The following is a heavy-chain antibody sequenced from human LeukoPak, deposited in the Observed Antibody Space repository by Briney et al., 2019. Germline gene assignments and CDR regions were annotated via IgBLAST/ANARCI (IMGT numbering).Heavy chain of an antibody. CDR1: GGSFSGYY. Sequence: SETLSLTCAVYGGSFSGYYWSWIRQPPGKGLEWIGEINHSGSTNYNPSLKSRVTISVDTSKNQFSLKLSSVTAADTAVYYCARLTVVKKELTGVYYYYGMDVWGQGTTVTVSS. D-gene: IGHD2-21*01. V-gene: IGHV4-34*01. CDR2: INHSGST. J-gene: IGHJ6*02. CDR3: ARLTVVKKELTGVYYYYGMDV.